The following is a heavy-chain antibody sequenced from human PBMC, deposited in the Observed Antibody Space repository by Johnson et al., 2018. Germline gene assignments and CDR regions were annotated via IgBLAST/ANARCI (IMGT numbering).Heavy chain of an antibody. CDR2: ISYDGSNK. CDR3: ARVGPAAGTADYYYYMDV. D-gene: IGHD6-13*01. CDR1: GFTFSSYA. V-gene: IGHV3-30-3*01. J-gene: IGHJ6*03. Sequence: QVQLVESGGGVVQPGRSLRLSCAASGFTFSSYAMHWVRQAPGKGLAWVAVISYDGSNKYYADSVKGRFTISRDNAKNSLYLQMNSLRAEDTAVYYCARVGPAAGTADYYYYMDVWGKGTTVTVSS.